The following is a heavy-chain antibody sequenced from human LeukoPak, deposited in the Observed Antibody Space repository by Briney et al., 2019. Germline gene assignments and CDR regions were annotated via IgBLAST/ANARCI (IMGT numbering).Heavy chain of an antibody. Sequence: GGSLRLSCTASGFTFGDYAMSWFRQAPGKGLEWVGFIRSKAYGGTTEYAASVKGRFTISRDDSKSIAYLQMNSLKTEDTAVYYCVRGNDSSGYHYPDFDYWGQGTLVTVSS. CDR1: GFTFGDYA. CDR3: VRGNDSSGYHYPDFDY. CDR2: IRSKAYGGTT. V-gene: IGHV3-49*03. D-gene: IGHD3-22*01. J-gene: IGHJ4*02.